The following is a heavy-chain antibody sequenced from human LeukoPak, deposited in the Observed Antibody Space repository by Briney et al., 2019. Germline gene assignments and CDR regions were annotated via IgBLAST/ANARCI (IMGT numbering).Heavy chain of an antibody. CDR3: ARDQNYYDSSGYCDY. D-gene: IGHD3-22*01. J-gene: IGHJ4*02. Sequence: ASVKVSCKASGYTFTSYGISWVRQAPGQGLEWMGWISAYNGNTNYAQKLQGRVTMTTDTSTSTAYMELRSLRPDDTAVYYCARDQNYYDSSGYCDYWGQGTLVTVSS. CDR2: ISAYNGNT. V-gene: IGHV1-18*01. CDR1: GYTFTSYG.